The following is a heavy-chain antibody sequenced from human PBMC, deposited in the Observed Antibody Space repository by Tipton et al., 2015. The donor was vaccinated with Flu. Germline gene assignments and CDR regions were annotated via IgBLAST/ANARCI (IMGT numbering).Heavy chain of an antibody. CDR3: ARGRRYGDYIFDY. CDR1: GFTFSSYS. CDR2: ISSSSSYI. Sequence: SLRLSCAASGFTFSSYSMNWVRQAPGKGLEWVSSISSSSSYIYYAESVKGRFTISRDNAKNSLYLQMNSPRAEDTAVYYCARGRRYGDYIFDYWGQGTLVTVSS. V-gene: IGHV3-21*01. J-gene: IGHJ4*02. D-gene: IGHD4-17*01.